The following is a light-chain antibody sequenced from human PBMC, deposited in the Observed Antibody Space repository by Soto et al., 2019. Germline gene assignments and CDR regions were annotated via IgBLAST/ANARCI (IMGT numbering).Light chain of an antibody. CDR3: QQFNDWRWT. V-gene: IGKV3-15*01. Sequence: EIEMTQSPATLSVSPGERATLSCRASQSVGSSLAWYQQKPGQAPRLLIYGASTRASGIPARFSGSGSGTEITLTISSLQSEDFAVYYCQQFNDWRWTFGQGTKVDIK. CDR2: GAS. J-gene: IGKJ1*01. CDR1: QSVGSS.